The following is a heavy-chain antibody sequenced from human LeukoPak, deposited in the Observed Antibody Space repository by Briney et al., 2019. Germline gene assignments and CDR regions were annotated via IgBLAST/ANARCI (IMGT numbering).Heavy chain of an antibody. CDR1: GGSFSGYY. D-gene: IGHD2-2*03. J-gene: IGHJ4*02. V-gene: IGHV4-34*01. Sequence: PSETLSLTCAVYGGSFSGYYWSWIRQPPGKGLEWIGEINHSGSTNYNPSLKSRVTISVDTSKNQFSLKLSSVTAADSAVYYCVRGGGGWIYFDYWGQGSLVSVSS. CDR3: VRGGGGWIYFDY. CDR2: INHSGST.